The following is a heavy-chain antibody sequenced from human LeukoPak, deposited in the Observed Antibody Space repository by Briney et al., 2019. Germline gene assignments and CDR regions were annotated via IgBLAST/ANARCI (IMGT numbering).Heavy chain of an antibody. CDR1: GFTFRNYG. CDR3: AKDFRRADYYDSSGYYRMIDY. Sequence: GRSLRLSCAVSGFTFRNYGMHWVRQAPGKGLEWVAVISYDESDKYYGDSVKGRFTISRDNSKNTLFLQMNSLRPEDTAVYFCAKDFRRADYYDSSGYYRMIDYWGQGTVGTVSS. CDR2: ISYDESDK. J-gene: IGHJ4*02. V-gene: IGHV3-30*18. D-gene: IGHD3-22*01.